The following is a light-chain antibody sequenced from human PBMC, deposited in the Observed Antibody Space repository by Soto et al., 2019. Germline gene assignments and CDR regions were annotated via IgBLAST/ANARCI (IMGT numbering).Light chain of an antibody. J-gene: IGKJ1*01. Sequence: DIQMTQSPSTLSASVGDRVTITCRASQSISSWLAWYQQKPGKAPKLLIYDASSLESGVPSRFSGSGYGTKFTLTISSLQPDDFATYYCQQYNNYGSWTFGQGTRVEIK. V-gene: IGKV1-5*01. CDR2: DAS. CDR3: QQYNNYGSWT. CDR1: QSISSW.